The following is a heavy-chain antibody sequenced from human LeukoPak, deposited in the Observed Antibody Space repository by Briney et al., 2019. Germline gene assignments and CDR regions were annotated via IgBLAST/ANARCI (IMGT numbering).Heavy chain of an antibody. CDR2: IYSGGST. D-gene: IGHD1-26*01. V-gene: IGHV3-66*02. CDR3: ARGASGTYYFGY. Sequence: GGSLRLSCAASGFTVSSNYMTWVRQAPGKGLDWVSVIYSGGSTYYADSVKGRFTISRDNSNNTLFLQMNSLRPEDTAVYYCARGASGTYYFGYWGRGTLVTVSS. CDR1: GFTVSSNY. J-gene: IGHJ4*02.